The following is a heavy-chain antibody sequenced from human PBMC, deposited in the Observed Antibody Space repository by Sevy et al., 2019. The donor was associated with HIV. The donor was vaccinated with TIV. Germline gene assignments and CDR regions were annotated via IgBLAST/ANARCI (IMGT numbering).Heavy chain of an antibody. Sequence: GGSLRLSCAASGFTFSTYAMHWVRQAPGKGLEWVAVISDDGNNKDYADSVKGRFTISRDNSKNTLYLQMNSLRADDTAVYYCASHYYDSTGYYFPLEYWGQGTRVTVSS. J-gene: IGHJ4*02. CDR1: GFTFSTYA. V-gene: IGHV3-30*04. CDR2: ISDDGNNK. D-gene: IGHD3-22*01. CDR3: ASHYYDSTGYYFPLEY.